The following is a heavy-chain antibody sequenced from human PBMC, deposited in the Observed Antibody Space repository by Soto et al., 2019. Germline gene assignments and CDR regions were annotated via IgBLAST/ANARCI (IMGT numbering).Heavy chain of an antibody. J-gene: IGHJ6*02. D-gene: IGHD5-18*01. V-gene: IGHV4-59*01. CDR3: ERGLRDVDTAMAHYYYYGMEV. CDR1: GGSISSYY. CDR2: IYYSGST. Sequence: SETLSLTCTVSGGSISSYYWSWIRQPPGKGLEWIGYIYYSGSTNYNPSLKSRVTISVDTSKNQFSLTLRSVTAADTAVYYCERGLRDVDTAMAHYYYYGMEVWGQGTTVTVS.